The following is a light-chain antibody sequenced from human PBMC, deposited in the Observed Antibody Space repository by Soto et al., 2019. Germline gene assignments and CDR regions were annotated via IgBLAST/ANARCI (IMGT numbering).Light chain of an antibody. V-gene: IGKV3-20*01. J-gene: IGKJ2*01. CDR3: QQYGSSFRYT. CDR1: QSISNY. CDR2: SAS. Sequence: TQSPSSLSASVGDRVTITCRASQSISNYLTWYQQKPGQAPRLLIYSASRRATGIPDRFSGSGSGTDFTLTISRLEPEDFAVYYCQQYGSSFRYTFGQGTKLEIK.